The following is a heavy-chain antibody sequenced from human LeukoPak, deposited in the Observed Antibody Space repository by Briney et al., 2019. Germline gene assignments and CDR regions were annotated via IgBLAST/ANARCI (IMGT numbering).Heavy chain of an antibody. CDR3: AKGARTATRAFDI. J-gene: IGHJ3*02. Sequence: PSGTLSLTCAVSGGSISGGGYSWSWIRQPPGKGLEWIGYIYHSGSTYYNPSLKSRVTISVDRSKNQFSLKLSSVTAADTAVYYCAKGARTATRAFDIWGQGTMVTVSS. D-gene: IGHD4-17*01. CDR2: IYHSGST. CDR1: GGSISGGGYS. V-gene: IGHV4-30-2*01.